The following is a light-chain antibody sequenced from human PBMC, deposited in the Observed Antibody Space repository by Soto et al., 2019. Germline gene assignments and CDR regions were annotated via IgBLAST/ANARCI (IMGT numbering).Light chain of an antibody. Sequence: DIQMTQSPSTLSASVGDRVTITCRASQSITTWLAWYQQKPGTAPKLLIYKASSLESGVPSSFSGSGSGTEFTLAISSLQPDDFATYYCQQYSSYCTFGQGTKLEIK. CDR1: QSITTW. CDR2: KAS. J-gene: IGKJ2*02. V-gene: IGKV1-5*03. CDR3: QQYSSYCT.